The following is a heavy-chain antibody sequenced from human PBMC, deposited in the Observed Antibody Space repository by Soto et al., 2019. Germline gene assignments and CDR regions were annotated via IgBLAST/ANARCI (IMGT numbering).Heavy chain of an antibody. J-gene: IGHJ5*02. D-gene: IGHD1-1*01. CDR3: ATRNGVWNGFAP. V-gene: IGHV5-51*01. Sequence: GKGLEWMGVICPGDSDTRYSPSFQGQVTMSADKSISTAYLQWSSLKASDTAMYYCATRNGVWNGFAPWGQGTLVTVSS. CDR2: ICPGDSDT.